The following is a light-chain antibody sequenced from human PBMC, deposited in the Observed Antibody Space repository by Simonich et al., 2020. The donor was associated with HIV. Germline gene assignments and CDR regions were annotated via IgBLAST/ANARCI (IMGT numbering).Light chain of an antibody. CDR1: QSVLYRSNTKNY. J-gene: IGKJ4*01. CDR3: QQYYSTPLT. CDR2: WAS. Sequence: DIVMTQSPDSLAVSLGERATINCKSSQSVLYRSNTKNYLAWYQQKPGQPPKLLIYWASTLECGVPYRFSGSWSGTEFTLTISSLQAEDVAVYFCQQYYSTPLTFGGGTKVEIK. V-gene: IGKV4-1*01.